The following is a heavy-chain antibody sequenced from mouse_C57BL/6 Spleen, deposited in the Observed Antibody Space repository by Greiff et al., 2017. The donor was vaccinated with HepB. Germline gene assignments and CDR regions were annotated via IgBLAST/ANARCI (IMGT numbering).Heavy chain of an antibody. J-gene: IGHJ2*01. V-gene: IGHV1-4*01. Sequence: VKLMESGAELARPGASVKMSCKASGYTFTSYTMHWVKQRPGQGLEWIGYINPSSGYTKYNQKFKDKATLTADKSSSTAYMQLSSLTSEDSAVYYCARGVGSGYFDYWGQGTTLTVSS. CDR2: INPSSGYT. D-gene: IGHD1-1*01. CDR3: ARGVGSGYFDY. CDR1: GYTFTSYT.